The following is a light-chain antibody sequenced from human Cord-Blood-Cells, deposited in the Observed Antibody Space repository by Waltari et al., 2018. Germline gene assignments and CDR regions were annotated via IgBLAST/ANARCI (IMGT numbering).Light chain of an antibody. CDR2: GAS. Sequence: IVMTQSPAPLSVSPGERATLSCRASQSVSSNLAWYQQKPGQAPRLLIYGASTRATGIPARFSGSGSGTDFTLTISSLQSEDFAVYYCQQYNNWPPLTFGGGTKVEIK. CDR1: QSVSSN. V-gene: IGKV3-15*01. CDR3: QQYNNWPPLT. J-gene: IGKJ4*01.